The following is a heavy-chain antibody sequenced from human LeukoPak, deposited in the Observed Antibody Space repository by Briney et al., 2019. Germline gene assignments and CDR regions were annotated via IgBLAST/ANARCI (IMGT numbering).Heavy chain of an antibody. CDR2: MNPNSGNT. CDR3: AVYDSSGYYYSNDAFDI. J-gene: IGHJ3*02. Sequence: GASVKVSCKASGYTFTSYDINWVRQATGQGLEWMGWMNPNSGNTGYAQKFQGGVTMTRNTSISTAYMELSSLRSEDTAVYYCAVYDSSGYYYSNDAFDIWGQGTMVTVSS. D-gene: IGHD3-22*01. CDR1: GYTFTSYD. V-gene: IGHV1-8*01.